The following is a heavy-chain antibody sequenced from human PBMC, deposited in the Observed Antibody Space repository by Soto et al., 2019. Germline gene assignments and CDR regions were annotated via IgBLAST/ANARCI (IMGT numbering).Heavy chain of an antibody. J-gene: IGHJ4*03. CDR3: VKDLNYDFSSGYPSSALEI. Sequence: PGGSLRLSCVASGFPFTSYAMSWVRPAPGKGPEWVSGISGNGRQTPYADSEKGRFTISRDNSKRTLFLQLTSLRVDHTAVYYCVKDLNYDFSSGYPSSALEIWGQGTPVTVSS. CDR2: ISGNGRQT. V-gene: IGHV3-23*01. D-gene: IGHD3-3*01. CDR1: GFPFTSYA.